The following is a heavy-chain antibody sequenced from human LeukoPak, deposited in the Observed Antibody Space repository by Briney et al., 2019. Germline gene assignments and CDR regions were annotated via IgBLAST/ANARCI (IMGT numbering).Heavy chain of an antibody. CDR2: IYYSGST. CDR3: ARASGQGAKDAFDI. D-gene: IGHD3-10*01. J-gene: IGHJ3*02. Sequence: SETLSLTCTVSGGSISPFYWNWIRQPPGKGLEWIGYIYYSGSTYYNPSLKSRVTISVDTSKNQFSLKLSSVTAADTAVYYCARASGQGAKDAFDIWGQGTMVTVSS. V-gene: IGHV4-59*08. CDR1: GGSISPFY.